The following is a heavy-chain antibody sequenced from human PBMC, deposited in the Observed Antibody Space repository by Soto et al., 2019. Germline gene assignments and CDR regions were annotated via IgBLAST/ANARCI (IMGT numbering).Heavy chain of an antibody. CDR3: ARAGVENWLDP. D-gene: IGHD3-10*01. CDR2: IWYDGSND. V-gene: IGHV3-33*01. Sequence: QVQLVESGGGVVQPGRSLRLSCEGSGFIFNKYGMHWVRQAPGKGLEWVAIIWYDGSNDFYADSVKGRFTISKDNSKNKVYLKMDSLRVEDTAIYYCARAGVENWLDPWGQGTLVTVSS. J-gene: IGHJ5*02. CDR1: GFIFNKYG.